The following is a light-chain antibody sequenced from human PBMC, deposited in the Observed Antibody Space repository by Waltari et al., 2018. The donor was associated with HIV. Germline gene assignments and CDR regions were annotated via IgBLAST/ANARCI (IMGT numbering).Light chain of an antibody. CDR2: DDS. J-gene: IGLJ2*01. CDR3: QVWDSSTDLRV. Sequence: SYVLTQPPSVSVAPGQTARNTCGGNNIGSQGVHWYQQKPSQAPVLVVYDDSDRPSGIPERFSGSSSWNTATLTISRVEAGDEADFYCQVWDSSTDLRVFGGGTKLTVL. V-gene: IGLV3-21*02. CDR1: NIGSQG.